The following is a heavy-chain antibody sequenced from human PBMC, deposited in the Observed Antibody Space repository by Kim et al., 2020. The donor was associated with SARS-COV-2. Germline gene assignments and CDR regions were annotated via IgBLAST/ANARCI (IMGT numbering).Heavy chain of an antibody. J-gene: IGHJ4*02. V-gene: IGHV1-24*01. Sequence: QKFQGRVTMTEDTSTDTAYMELSSLRSEDTAVYYCATAEIAAAGTSPFDYWGQGTLVTVSS. D-gene: IGHD6-13*01. CDR3: ATAEIAAAGTSPFDY.